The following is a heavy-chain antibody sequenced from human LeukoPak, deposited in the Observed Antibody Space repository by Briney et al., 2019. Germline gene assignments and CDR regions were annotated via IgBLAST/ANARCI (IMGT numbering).Heavy chain of an antibody. D-gene: IGHD2-15*01. J-gene: IGHJ6*03. CDR3: ARDRRVVVAATYYYYYMDV. V-gene: IGHV3-72*01. CDR2: TRNKANSYTT. Sequence: GVSLRLSYAASGFTFSDHYMDWVRQAPGKGLEWVGRTRNKANSYTTEYAASVKGRFTISRDDSKNSLNLQMNSLKTEDTAVYYCARDRRVVVAATYYYYYMDVWGKGTTVTVSS. CDR1: GFTFSDHY.